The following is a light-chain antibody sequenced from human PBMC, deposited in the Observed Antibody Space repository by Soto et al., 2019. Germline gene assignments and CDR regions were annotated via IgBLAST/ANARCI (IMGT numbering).Light chain of an antibody. Sequence: IQMTQSPSTLSASVGDTVTITCRASQTISVSLAWYQQKPGKVPKLLIYAASTLQSGVPSRFSGSGSGTDFTLTISSLQPDDVATYYCQKYNSGGPLTFGGGTKVEIK. CDR1: QTISVS. V-gene: IGKV1-27*01. CDR2: AAS. CDR3: QKYNSGGPLT. J-gene: IGKJ4*01.